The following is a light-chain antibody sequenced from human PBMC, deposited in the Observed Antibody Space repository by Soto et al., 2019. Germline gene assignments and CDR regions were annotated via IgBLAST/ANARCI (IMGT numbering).Light chain of an antibody. CDR2: GAS. CDR3: QQYGTSFPVT. Sequence: EVVLPQSPGTLSLSPGERATLSCRAGQSVSSSYLAWYQHKPGRAPRLLIYGASIRATGIPDRFSGSGSGTEFTLTINRLEPEDFAVYYCQQYGTSFPVTFGQGTRLEI. CDR1: QSVSSSY. J-gene: IGKJ5*01. V-gene: IGKV3-20*01.